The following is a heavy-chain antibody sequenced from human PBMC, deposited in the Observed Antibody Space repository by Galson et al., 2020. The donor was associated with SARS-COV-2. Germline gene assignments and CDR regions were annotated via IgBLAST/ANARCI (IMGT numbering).Heavy chain of an antibody. CDR1: GGSISSGGYY. D-gene: IGHD3-10*01. V-gene: IGHV4-31*03. J-gene: IGHJ3*02. CDR2: IYYSGST. Sequence: SETLSLTCTVSGGSISSGGYYWSWIRQHPGKGLEWIGYIYYSGSTYYNPSLKSRVTISVDTSKNQFSLKLSSVTAADTAVYYSVRGSGNAFDIWGQGTMVTVSS. CDR3: VRGSGNAFDI.